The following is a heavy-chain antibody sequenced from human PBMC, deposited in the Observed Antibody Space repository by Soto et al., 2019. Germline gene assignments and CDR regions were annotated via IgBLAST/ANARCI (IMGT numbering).Heavy chain of an antibody. V-gene: IGHV4-34*01. CDR1: GGSFSSYY. CDR3: ARLGGYYHSLDT. CDR2: INYSGST. D-gene: IGHD3-22*01. J-gene: IGHJ5*02. Sequence: SETLSLTCAVYGGSFSSYYWSWIRQPPGKGLEWIGDINYSGSTSYNPSLKSRVTISIDGSKNQISLKLSSVTAGDTAFYYCARLGGYYHSLDTWGQGTLVTVSS.